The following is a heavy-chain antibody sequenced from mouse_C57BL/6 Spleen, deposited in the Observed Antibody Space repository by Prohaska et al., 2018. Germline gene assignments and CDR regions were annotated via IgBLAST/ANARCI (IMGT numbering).Heavy chain of an antibody. CDR3: ARKGVYYSNYFYAMDY. Sequence: QVQLQQPGAELVKPGASVKLSCKASGYTFTSYWMQWVKQRPGQGLEWIGEIDPSDSYTNYNQKFNGKATLTVDTSSSTAYMQLSSLTSEDSAVYYCARKGVYYSNYFYAMDYWGQGTSVTVSS. V-gene: IGHV1-50*01. J-gene: IGHJ4*01. CDR2: IDPSDSYT. D-gene: IGHD2-5*01. CDR1: GYTFTSYW.